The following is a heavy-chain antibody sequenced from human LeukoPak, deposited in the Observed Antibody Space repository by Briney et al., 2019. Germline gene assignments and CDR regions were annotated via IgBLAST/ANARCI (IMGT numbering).Heavy chain of an antibody. CDR1: GFTFSSYG. V-gene: IGHV3-23*01. CDR3: VDYGDYAPLDY. J-gene: IGHJ4*02. D-gene: IGHD4-17*01. CDR2: ISGSGGST. Sequence: GGSLRLSCAASGFTFSSYGMSWVRQAPGKGLEWVSAISGSGGSTYYADSVKGRFTISRDNSKNTLYLQMNSLRAEDTAVYYCVDYGDYAPLDYWGQGTLVTVSS.